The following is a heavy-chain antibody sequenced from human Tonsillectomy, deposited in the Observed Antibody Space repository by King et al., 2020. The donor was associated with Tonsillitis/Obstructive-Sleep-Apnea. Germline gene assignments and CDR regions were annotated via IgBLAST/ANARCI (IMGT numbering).Heavy chain of an antibody. J-gene: IGHJ4*02. V-gene: IGHV4-39*01. D-gene: IGHD5-18*01. CDR3: ASGVLRGYSYGYGY. CDR2: IYYSGST. Sequence: LQLQESGPGLVKPSETLSLTCTVSGGSIISSMYYCGLIRQPPGMGREWIGSIYYSGSTYYNPSLKSRVTISVDKSQNQFSLKLSAVTASDTAVYYCASGVLRGYSYGYGYWGQGTLVTVSS. CDR1: GGSIISSMYY.